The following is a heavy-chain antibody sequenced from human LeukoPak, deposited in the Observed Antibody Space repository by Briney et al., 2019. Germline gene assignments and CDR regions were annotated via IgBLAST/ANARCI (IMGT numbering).Heavy chain of an antibody. CDR2: INPDGGGT. CDR1: GYTFSASY. CDR3: ARGLLRELKGFDP. Sequence: ASVKVSCKASGYTFSASYIHWVRQAPGQGLEWMAWINPDGGGTTYAQNFEGRVTVTRDTSISTVYMDLNSLKSDDTAGYYCARGLLRELKGFDPWGQGTLVTVSS. V-gene: IGHV1-2*02. D-gene: IGHD1-7*01. J-gene: IGHJ5*02.